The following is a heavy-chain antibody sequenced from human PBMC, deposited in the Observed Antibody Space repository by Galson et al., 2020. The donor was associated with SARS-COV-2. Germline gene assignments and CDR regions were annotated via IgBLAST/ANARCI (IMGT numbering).Heavy chain of an antibody. V-gene: IGHV3-33*01. CDR3: ASASDHDRGSESLHH. CDR2: IWYDGSRK. J-gene: IGHJ1*01. CDR1: RFTFKSFG. D-gene: IGHD3-16*01. Sequence: GGSLRLSCEASRFTFKSFGMHWVRQAPGKGLEWPAIIWYDGSRKYYARSVEGRFSISRDNSRNILYLQMNSLRVEDTALYYCASASDHDRGSESLHHWGRGTLVTVSS.